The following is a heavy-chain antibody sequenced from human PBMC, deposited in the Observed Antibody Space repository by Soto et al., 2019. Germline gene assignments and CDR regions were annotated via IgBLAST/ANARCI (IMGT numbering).Heavy chain of an antibody. V-gene: IGHV3-15*01. CDR1: GFTFSNAW. CDR3: TTHYDSSGYYPYYFDY. J-gene: IGHJ4*02. CDR2: IKSKTDGGTT. Sequence: GGSLRLSCAASGFTFSNAWMSWVRQAPGKGLEWVGRIKSKTDGGTTDYAAPVKGRFTISRDDSKNTLYLQMNSLKTGDTAVYYCTTHYDSSGYYPYYFDYWGQGTLVTGSS. D-gene: IGHD3-22*01.